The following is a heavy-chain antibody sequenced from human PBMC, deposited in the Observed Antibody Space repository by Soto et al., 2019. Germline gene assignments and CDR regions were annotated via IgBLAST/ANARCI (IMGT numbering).Heavy chain of an antibody. V-gene: IGHV5-51*01. CDR2: IYPGDSDT. D-gene: IGHD6-19*01. CDR3: ARSRRGAYSSGWYSPSGYYNYGIDV. Sequence: GESLKISCKGSGYSFTSYWIGWVRQMPGKGLEWMGIIYPGDSDTKYSPSLQGQVSISADTSISTAYLQWTSLKASDTAMYYCARSRRGAYSSGWYSPSGYYNYGIDVWGQRTKVTVSS. J-gene: IGHJ6*02. CDR1: GYSFTSYW.